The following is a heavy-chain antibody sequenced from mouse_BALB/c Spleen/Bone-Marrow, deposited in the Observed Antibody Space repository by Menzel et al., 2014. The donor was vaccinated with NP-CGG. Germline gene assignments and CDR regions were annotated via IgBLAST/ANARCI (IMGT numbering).Heavy chain of an antibody. J-gene: IGHJ3*01. CDR1: GYTFTSYW. CDR3: ARDDYDAFAY. Sequence: QVQLQQSGAELAKPGASVKMSCKASGYTFTSYWMHWVRQRPGQGLEWIGYINPSTGYTEYNQRFKDKATLAAVKSSTTAYMQLSRLTTEDSAVYYCARDDYDAFAYWGQGTLVTVSA. CDR2: INPSTGYT. D-gene: IGHD2-4*01. V-gene: IGHV1-7*01.